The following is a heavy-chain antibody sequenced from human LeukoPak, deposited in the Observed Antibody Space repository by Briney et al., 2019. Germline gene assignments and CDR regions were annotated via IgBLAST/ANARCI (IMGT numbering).Heavy chain of an antibody. D-gene: IGHD3-22*01. CDR2: IHSDGSTT. Sequence: PGGSQRLSCATSRFTFSTFWMHWVRQVPGKGLVWVSRIHSDGSTTNYADLAKGRFTISRDNAKNTLYLQMNSLRAEDTAVYYCARDRDSHGYSHFDYWGQGTLVTVSS. CDR3: ARDRDSHGYSHFDY. V-gene: IGHV3-74*01. CDR1: RFTFSTFW. J-gene: IGHJ4*02.